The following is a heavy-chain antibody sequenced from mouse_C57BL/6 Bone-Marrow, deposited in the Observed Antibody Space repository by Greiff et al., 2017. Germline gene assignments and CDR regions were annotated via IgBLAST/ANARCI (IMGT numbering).Heavy chain of an antibody. V-gene: IGHV5-4*01. J-gene: IGHJ2*01. CDR2: ISDGGSYT. CDR3: ARERLDYFDY. Sequence: EVKLVESGGGLVKPGGSLKLSCAASGFTFSSYAMSWVRQTPEKRLEWVATISDGGSYTYYPDNVKGRFTISRVNAKNNLYLQMSHLKSEDTAMYYCARERLDYFDYWGQGTTLTVSS. CDR1: GFTFSSYA. D-gene: IGHD2-4*01.